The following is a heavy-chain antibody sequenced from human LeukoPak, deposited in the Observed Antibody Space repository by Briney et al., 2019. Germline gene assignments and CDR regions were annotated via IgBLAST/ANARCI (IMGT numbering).Heavy chain of an antibody. Sequence: GGSLRLSCAASGFTFSSDGMRWVRQAPGKGLEWVAVIWYDGSNKYYADSVKGRFTISRDNSKSTLYLQMNSLRAEDTAVYYCARDPGRRSYANYYFDYWGQGTLVTVSS. V-gene: IGHV3-33*08. CDR2: IWYDGSNK. CDR1: GFTFSSDG. CDR3: ARDPGRRSYANYYFDY. J-gene: IGHJ4*02. D-gene: IGHD1-26*01.